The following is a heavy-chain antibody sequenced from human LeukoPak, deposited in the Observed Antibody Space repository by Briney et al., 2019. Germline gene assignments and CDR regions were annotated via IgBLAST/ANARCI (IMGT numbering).Heavy chain of an antibody. V-gene: IGHV3-48*01. CDR2: ISSSSSTI. J-gene: IGHJ3*02. CDR3: ARLMYYDFWSGSKYHAFDI. Sequence: GGSLRLSCAAPGFTVSSYSMNWVRQAPGKGLEWVSYISSSSSTIYYADSVKGRFTISRDNAKNSLYLQMNSLRAEDTAVYYCARLMYYDFWSGSKYHAFDIWGQGTMVTVSS. D-gene: IGHD3-3*01. CDR1: GFTVSSYS.